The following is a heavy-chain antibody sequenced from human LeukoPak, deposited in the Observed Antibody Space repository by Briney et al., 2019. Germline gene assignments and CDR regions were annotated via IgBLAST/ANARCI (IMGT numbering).Heavy chain of an antibody. J-gene: IGHJ1*01. CDR3: ARVPIAVAGTGYFQH. CDR1: GGTFSSYA. D-gene: IGHD6-19*01. CDR2: IIPILGIA. Sequence: ASVKASCKASGGTFSSYAISWVRQAPGQGLEWMGRIIPILGIANYAQKFQGRVTITADKSTSTAYMELSSLRSEDTAVYYCARVPIAVAGTGYFQHWGQGTLVTVSS. V-gene: IGHV1-69*04.